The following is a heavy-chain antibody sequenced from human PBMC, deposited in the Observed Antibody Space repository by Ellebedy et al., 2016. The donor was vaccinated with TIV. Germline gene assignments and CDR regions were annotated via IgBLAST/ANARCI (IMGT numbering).Heavy chain of an antibody. V-gene: IGHV3-23*01. CDR1: GFTFSNFA. J-gene: IGHJ4*02. CDR3: AKDFIYSSGWYTFDS. Sequence: GESLKISCAASGFTFSNFAISWVRQAPGKGLEWVSAISGTGGATYYADSIKGRFTISRANSKNTVYLQMNSLRAEDTAIYYCAKDFIYSSGWYTFDSWGQGTLVSVAS. CDR2: ISGTGGAT. D-gene: IGHD6-19*01.